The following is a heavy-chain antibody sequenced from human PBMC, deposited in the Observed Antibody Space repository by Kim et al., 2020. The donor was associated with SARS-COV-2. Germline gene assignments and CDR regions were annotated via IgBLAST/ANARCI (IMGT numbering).Heavy chain of an antibody. Sequence: YSPSFQGQVTISSDKSISTAYLKWSSLKASDTAMYYCAVGVVAIPSFDYWGQGTLVTVSS. J-gene: IGHJ4*02. CDR3: AVGVVAIPSFDY. V-gene: IGHV5-51*01. D-gene: IGHD3-22*01.